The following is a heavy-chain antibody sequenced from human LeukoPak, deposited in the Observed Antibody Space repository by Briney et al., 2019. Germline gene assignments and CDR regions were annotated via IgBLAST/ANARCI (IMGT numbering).Heavy chain of an antibody. J-gene: IGHJ4*02. Sequence: ASVKVSCKASGYTFTGYYMHWVRQAPGQGLEWMGRINPNSGGTNYAQKFQGRVTTTRDTSISTAYMELSRLRSDDTAVYYCARAGRVVPAAISFGYWGQGTLVTVSS. D-gene: IGHD2-2*01. CDR3: ARAGRVVPAAISFGY. CDR1: GYTFTGYY. CDR2: INPNSGGT. V-gene: IGHV1-2*06.